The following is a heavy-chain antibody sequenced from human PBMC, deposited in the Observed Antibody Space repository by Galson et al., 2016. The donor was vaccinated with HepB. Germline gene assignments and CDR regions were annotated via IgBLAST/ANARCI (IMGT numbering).Heavy chain of an antibody. Sequence: QSGAEVKKPGESLKISCKGSGYNFITQWIGWVRQTPGKGLEWMGVIYPGDSRTRYSPSFQGQVTISADTSVSSAYLQWSSLKASDSAMYYCARPFSGDDAFDIWGQGTMVTISS. CDR2: IYPGDSRT. CDR3: ARPFSGDDAFDI. CDR1: GYNFITQW. V-gene: IGHV5-51*01. J-gene: IGHJ3*02.